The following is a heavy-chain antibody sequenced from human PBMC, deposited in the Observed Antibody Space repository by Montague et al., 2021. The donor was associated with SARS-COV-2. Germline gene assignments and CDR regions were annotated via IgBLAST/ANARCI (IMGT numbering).Heavy chain of an antibody. CDR1: GFSLSTSGMC. CDR3: ARTYYDILTGHYTYDY. CDR2: IDWDDDK. D-gene: IGHD3-9*01. V-gene: IGHV2-70*01. Sequence: PALVKPTQTLTLTCTFSGFSLSTSGMCVSWIRQPPGKALEWLALIDWDDDKYYSTSLKTRLTISKDTSKNQVVLTMTNMDPVDTATYYCARTYYDILTGHYTYDYWGQGTLVTVSS. J-gene: IGHJ4*02.